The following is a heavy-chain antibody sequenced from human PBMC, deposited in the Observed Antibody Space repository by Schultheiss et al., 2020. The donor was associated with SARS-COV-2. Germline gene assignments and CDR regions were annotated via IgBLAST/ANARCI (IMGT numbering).Heavy chain of an antibody. J-gene: IGHJ4*02. D-gene: IGHD6-13*01. CDR3: ARETGYSSSCYGY. Sequence: GSLRLSCAVYGGSFSGYYWSWIRQPPGKGLEWIGEINHSGSTNYNPSLKSRVTISVDTSKNQFSLMLSSLTAADTAVYYCARETGYSSSCYGYWGQGTLVTVSS. CDR1: GGSFSGYY. V-gene: IGHV4-34*01. CDR2: INHSGST.